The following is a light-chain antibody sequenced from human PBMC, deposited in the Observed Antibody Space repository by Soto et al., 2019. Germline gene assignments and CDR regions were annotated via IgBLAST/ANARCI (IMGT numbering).Light chain of an antibody. CDR1: QDISNY. CDR3: QQSYSTPPT. V-gene: IGKV1-33*01. CDR2: DAS. J-gene: IGKJ1*01. Sequence: DIQMTQSPSSLSASVGDRVTITCQASQDISNYLSWHQQKPGKAPKVLISDASILEAGVPSRFSGRASGTEFTFTITSLQPEDIATYYCQQSYSTPPTFGQGTKVEIK.